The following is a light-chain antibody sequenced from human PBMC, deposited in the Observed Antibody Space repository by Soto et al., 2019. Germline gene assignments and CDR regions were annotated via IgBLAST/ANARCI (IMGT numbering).Light chain of an antibody. CDR2: EVG. Sequence: QSALTQPASVSGSPGQSITISCTGTSSDVGGYNYVSWYQQHPGKAPKLMISEVGYRPSGVSNRFSGSKSGNTASLTISGLQAEDEADYYCSSYTSSRSLVFGGGTKLTVL. CDR3: SSYTSSRSLV. J-gene: IGLJ2*01. V-gene: IGLV2-14*01. CDR1: SSDVGGYNY.